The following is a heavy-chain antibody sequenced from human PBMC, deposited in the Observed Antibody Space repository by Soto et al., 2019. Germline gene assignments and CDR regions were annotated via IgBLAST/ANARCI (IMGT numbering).Heavy chain of an antibody. V-gene: IGHV1-18*01. CDR2: ISAYNGNT. CDR3: ARDLGIQLWRGDAFDI. J-gene: IGHJ3*02. Sequence: ASVKVSCKASGYTFTSYGISWVRQAPGQGLEWKGWISAYNGNTNYAQKLQGRVNMTTDTSTSTAYMEMRSLRSDVTAAYYCARDLGIQLWRGDAFDIWGQGTMVTV. D-gene: IGHD5-18*01. CDR1: GYTFTSYG.